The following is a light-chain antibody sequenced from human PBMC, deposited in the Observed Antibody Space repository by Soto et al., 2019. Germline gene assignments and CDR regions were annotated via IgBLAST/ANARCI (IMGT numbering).Light chain of an antibody. Sequence: EIVMTQSPATLSVSPGERATLSCRASQSVSTNLAWYQQKPGQAPRLLIYGASTRATGIPARFSGSGSGTEVTLTISSLQSEDFAVYYCQQYNNWWTFGQGTKAEI. CDR1: QSVSTN. CDR3: QQYNNWWT. CDR2: GAS. J-gene: IGKJ1*01. V-gene: IGKV3-15*01.